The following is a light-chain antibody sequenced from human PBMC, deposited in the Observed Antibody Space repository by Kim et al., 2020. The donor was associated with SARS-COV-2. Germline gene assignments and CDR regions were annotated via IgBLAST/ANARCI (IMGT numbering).Light chain of an antibody. CDR3: QETDRSFWT. Sequence: EIVLTQFPGTLSLSPGERATLSCRASQSVDSLFLAWYQQRPGQAPRLLIYGASDRATGIPDRFRGSGSGTDFTLTITSLEPEEFAVYFRQETDRSFWTFGQGTKVDIK. J-gene: IGKJ1*01. CDR1: QSVDSLF. CDR2: GAS. V-gene: IGKV3-20*01.